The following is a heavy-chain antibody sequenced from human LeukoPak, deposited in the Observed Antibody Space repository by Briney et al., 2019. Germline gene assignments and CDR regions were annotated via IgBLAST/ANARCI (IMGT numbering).Heavy chain of an antibody. CDR2: ISAYNGNT. CDR3: ARIVYADWYFEL. V-gene: IGHV1-18*01. CDR1: GYTFTSYG. J-gene: IGHJ2*01. Sequence: ASVKVSCKASGYTFTSYGISWVRQAPGQGHEWMGWISAYNGNTNYAQKLQGRVTMTTDTSTSTAYMELRSLRSDDTAVYYGARIVYADWYFELWGRGTLVTVSS. D-gene: IGHD2-8*01.